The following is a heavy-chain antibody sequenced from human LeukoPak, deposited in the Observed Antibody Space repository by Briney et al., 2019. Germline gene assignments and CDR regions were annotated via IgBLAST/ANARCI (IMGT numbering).Heavy chain of an antibody. D-gene: IGHD6-19*01. J-gene: IGHJ5*02. CDR1: GFTFSSYS. V-gene: IGHV3-21*01. CDR2: ISSSSNYI. Sequence: LGGSLRLSCAASGFTFSSYSMNWVRQAPGKGLEWVSSISSSSNYIYYADSVKGRFTISRDNAKNSLYLQMNSLRAEDTAVYYCARDPSSGWYLKGWFDPWGQGTLVTVSS. CDR3: ARDPSSGWYLKGWFDP.